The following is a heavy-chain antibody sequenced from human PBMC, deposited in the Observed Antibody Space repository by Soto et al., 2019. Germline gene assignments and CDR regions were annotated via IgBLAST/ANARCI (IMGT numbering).Heavy chain of an antibody. CDR1: GFTFSSYA. Sequence: QVQLVESGGGVVQPGKSLRLSWAASGFTFSSYAMHWARQAPGKGLEWVTVISIRGGDEYYAESVRGRFTISRDDSKNTLYLQMDSLRVEDTAVYYCARGTIVARQHLDYWGQGTLVTVSS. J-gene: IGHJ4*02. V-gene: IGHV3-30*03. CDR2: ISIRGGDE. D-gene: IGHD6-6*01. CDR3: ARGTIVARQHLDY.